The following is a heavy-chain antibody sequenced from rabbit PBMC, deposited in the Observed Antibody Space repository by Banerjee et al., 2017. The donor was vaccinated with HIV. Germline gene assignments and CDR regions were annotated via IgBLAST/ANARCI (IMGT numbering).Heavy chain of an antibody. V-gene: IGHV1S45*01. CDR3: MRGGNGGSNYNRFNL. CDR1: GVSFSISSY. CDR2: IDAGSSGFT. Sequence: QEQLVESGGGLVKPGASLTLTCTASGVSFSISSYMCWVRQAPGKGLEWIACIDAGSSGFTYFATWAEGRFTISKTSSTTVTLEMTSPTAADTATYFCMRGGNGGSNYNRFNLWGQGTLVTVS. J-gene: IGHJ4*01. D-gene: IGHD5-1*01.